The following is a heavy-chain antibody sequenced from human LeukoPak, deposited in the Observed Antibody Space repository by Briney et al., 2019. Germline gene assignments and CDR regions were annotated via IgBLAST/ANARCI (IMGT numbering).Heavy chain of an antibody. D-gene: IGHD3-22*01. CDR3: ARDLYYDSSGSGAEYFQH. V-gene: IGHV3-23*01. Sequence: GGSLRLSCAASGFTFSSYAMSWVRQAPGKGLEWVSAISGGGDNTYYADSAKGRFTISRDNSKNTLYLQMNSLRAEDTAVYYCARDLYYDSSGSGAEYFQHWGQGTLVTVSS. CDR1: GFTFSSYA. J-gene: IGHJ1*01. CDR2: ISGGGDNT.